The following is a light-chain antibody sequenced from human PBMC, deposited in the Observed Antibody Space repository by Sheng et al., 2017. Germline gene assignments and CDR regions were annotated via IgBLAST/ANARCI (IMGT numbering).Light chain of an antibody. J-gene: IGLJ2*01. V-gene: IGLV1-40*01. CDR1: FSNIGARYD. Sequence: QPPSVSGAPGQRVTISCTGSFSNIGARYDVNWYQQLPGTAPKLLISGDTTRPSGVPDRFSGSKSGTSASLAITGLQAEDEADYYCQSYDSTLSVLVFGGGTKLTVL. CDR2: GDT. CDR3: QSYDSTLSVLV.